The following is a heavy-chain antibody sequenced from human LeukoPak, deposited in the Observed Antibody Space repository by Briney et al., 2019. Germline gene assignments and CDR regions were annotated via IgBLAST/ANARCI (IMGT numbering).Heavy chain of an antibody. CDR2: INPSGDST. Sequence: ASVKLSCTASGFTFTTYYMHWVRQAPGQGLERMGVINPSGDSTSYAQKFQGRVTMTRDTSTSTVYRELTSLTSEDTAVYYCARGYCTGGSCRTLEDFDYWGQGTLVTVSS. D-gene: IGHD2-15*01. J-gene: IGHJ4*02. V-gene: IGHV1-46*01. CDR1: GFTFTTYY. CDR3: ARGYCTGGSCRTLEDFDY.